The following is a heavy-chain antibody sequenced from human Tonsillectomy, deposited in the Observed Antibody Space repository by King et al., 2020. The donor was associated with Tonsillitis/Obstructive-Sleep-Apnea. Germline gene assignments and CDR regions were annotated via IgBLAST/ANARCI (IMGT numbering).Heavy chain of an antibody. CDR3: ARTTGELRYHYYYDMDV. D-gene: IGHD1-7*01. Sequence: VQLVESGGGLVQPGGSLRLSCAASGFTVSSNYMSWVRQAPGKGLEWVSVIYSGGSTYYADSVKGRFTISRDNSKNTLYLQMNSLRAEDTAVYYCARTTGELRYHYYYDMDVWGKGTTVTVSS. CDR2: IYSGGST. V-gene: IGHV3-66*01. J-gene: IGHJ6*03. CDR1: GFTVSSNY.